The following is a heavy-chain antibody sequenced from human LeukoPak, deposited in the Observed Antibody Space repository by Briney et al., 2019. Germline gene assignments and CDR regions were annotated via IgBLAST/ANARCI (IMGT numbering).Heavy chain of an antibody. CDR2: ITISSSYI. CDR1: GFTFSSYS. J-gene: IGHJ4*02. V-gene: IGHV3-21*01. Sequence: PGPSLRLSCAASGFTFSSYSTNWVRQAPGKGLEWVSSITISSSYIYYADSVKGRFSISRENGKNSLYVQMKSLRAEDTAVYYCARGDCCGGSCYLSLTTIDYWGQGTLVTVSS. D-gene: IGHD2-15*01. CDR3: ARGDCCGGSCYLSLTTIDY.